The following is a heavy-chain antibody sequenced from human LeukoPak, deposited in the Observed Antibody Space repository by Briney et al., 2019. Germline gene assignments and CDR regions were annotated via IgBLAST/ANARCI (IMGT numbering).Heavy chain of an antibody. Sequence: SETLSLTFPVSGGSINSYYWNWIRPSPGKGLEWIGYYYSGSTNYNPSLKSRVTISVDTSKNQFSLKVSSVTAADTAVYYCARRTNSAFEIWGQGRLVTVSS. V-gene: IGHV4-59*01. J-gene: IGHJ3*02. CDR1: GGSINSYY. D-gene: IGHD4-23*01. CDR3: ARRTNSAFEI. CDR2: YYSGST.